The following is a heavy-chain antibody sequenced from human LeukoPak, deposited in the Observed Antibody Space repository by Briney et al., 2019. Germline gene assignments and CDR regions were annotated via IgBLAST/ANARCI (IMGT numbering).Heavy chain of an antibody. D-gene: IGHD3-22*01. Sequence: ASVKVSCKASGYAFTRHYMHWVRQAPGQGLEWMGLINPSGSSTIYAQKFQGRVTMTRDMSTSTDYMELSRLRSDDTAVYYCARGYYDSSGYYAEFYMDVWGKGTTVTVSS. J-gene: IGHJ6*03. CDR2: INPSGSST. CDR1: GYAFTRHY. V-gene: IGHV1-46*01. CDR3: ARGYYDSSGYYAEFYMDV.